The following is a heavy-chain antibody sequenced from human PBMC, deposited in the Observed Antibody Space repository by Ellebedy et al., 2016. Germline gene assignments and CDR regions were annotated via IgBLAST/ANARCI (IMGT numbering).Heavy chain of an antibody. CDR1: GFTFSSYS. V-gene: IGHV3-48*02. Sequence: GGSLRLSCAASGFTFSSYSMNWVRQAPGKGLEWVSYISSSSSTTYYADSVKGRFTISRDNSKNTLYLQMNSLREEDTAIYYCLAEVGSRAFHIWGQGTMVTVSS. CDR3: LAEVGSRAFHI. J-gene: IGHJ3*02. D-gene: IGHD1-26*01. CDR2: ISSSSSTT.